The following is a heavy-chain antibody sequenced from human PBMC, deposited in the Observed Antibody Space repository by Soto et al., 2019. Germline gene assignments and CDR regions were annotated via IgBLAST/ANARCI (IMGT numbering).Heavy chain of an antibody. CDR2: ISSSGSTI. J-gene: IGHJ5*02. Sequence: GGSLRLSCAASGFTFSDYYMSWIRQAPGKGLEWVSYISSSGSTIYYADSVKGRFTISRDNAKNSLYLQMNSLRAEDTAVYYCAKTGGYNWNYVWFDPWGQGTLVTVSS. CDR1: GFTFSDYY. D-gene: IGHD1-7*01. V-gene: IGHV3-11*01. CDR3: AKTGGYNWNYVWFDP.